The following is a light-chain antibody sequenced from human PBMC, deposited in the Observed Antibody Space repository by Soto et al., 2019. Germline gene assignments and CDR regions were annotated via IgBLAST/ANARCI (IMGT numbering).Light chain of an antibody. Sequence: EIVLTQSPGTLSLSPGERATLSCRASQSVSSSYLAWYQQKPGQAPRLLIYGASSRATGIPDKFSGSGSGTDFTLNISRVEPEDFAVYYCQQYGSSPWTFGQGTKVEIK. V-gene: IGKV3-20*01. CDR1: QSVSSSY. CDR3: QQYGSSPWT. CDR2: GAS. J-gene: IGKJ1*01.